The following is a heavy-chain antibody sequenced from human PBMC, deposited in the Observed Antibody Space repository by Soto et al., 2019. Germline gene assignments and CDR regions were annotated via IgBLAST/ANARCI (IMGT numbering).Heavy chain of an antibody. V-gene: IGHV4-39*07. Sequence: LLTMCHPWSVAEGTIINRGYYCAWIRQTPGKGLEWIGSIYYSGSTYYNPSLNSRVTISVDTSKNQFSLKLSSVTAADTAVYFCARDYQLLSVGAFDIWGQGTMVTVSS. J-gene: IGHJ3*02. CDR1: EGTIINRGYY. D-gene: IGHD2-2*01. CDR3: ARDYQLLSVGAFDI. CDR2: IYYSGST.